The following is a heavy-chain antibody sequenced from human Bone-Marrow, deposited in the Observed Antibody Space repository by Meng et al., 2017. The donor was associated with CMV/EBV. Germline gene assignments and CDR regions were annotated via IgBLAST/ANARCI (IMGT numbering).Heavy chain of an antibody. CDR1: GFTFSSYG. J-gene: IGHJ5*02. Sequence: GESLKISCAASGFTFSSYGMHWVRQAPGKGLEWVAFIRYDGSNKYYADSVKGRFTISRDNSKNTLYLQMNSLRAEDTAVYYCAKPLGATPRNWFDPWGQGTRVTGSS. D-gene: IGHD1-26*01. CDR2: IRYDGSNK. CDR3: AKPLGATPRNWFDP. V-gene: IGHV3-30*02.